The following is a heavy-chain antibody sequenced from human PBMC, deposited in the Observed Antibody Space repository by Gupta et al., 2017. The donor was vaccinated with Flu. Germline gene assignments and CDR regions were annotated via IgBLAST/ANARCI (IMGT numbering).Heavy chain of an antibody. D-gene: IGHD5-24*01. CDR1: GFRFSHYG. Sequence: EQVVESVGGVVQPGRSLSLSCAASGFRFSHYGMHWVRQAPGKGLEWGAVIAYDGSNKYYADSVKGRFTISRDNSKNTLYLQMNSLRTEDTAVYHCAKDWKWNYNNYGMNVWGQGTTVTVSS. V-gene: IGHV3-30*18. CDR3: AKDWKWNYNNYGMNV. J-gene: IGHJ6*02. CDR2: IAYDGSNK.